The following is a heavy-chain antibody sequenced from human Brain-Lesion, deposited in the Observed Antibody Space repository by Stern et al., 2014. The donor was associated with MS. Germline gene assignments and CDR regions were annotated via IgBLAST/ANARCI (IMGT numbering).Heavy chain of an antibody. CDR3: ARGRVVPGFQYYATDV. CDR2: IFNSGST. V-gene: IGHV4-61*02. J-gene: IGHJ6*02. Sequence: VQLVESGPGLVKPSQTLSLSCTVSGGSISSGGYYWSWLRQPAGKGLEWIGRIFNSGSTGYNPSLKGRVAISIDTSKNQFTLRLNPMTAADTAVYYCARGRVVPGFQYYATDVWGQGTTVIVSS. CDR1: GGSISSGGYY. D-gene: IGHD2-2*01.